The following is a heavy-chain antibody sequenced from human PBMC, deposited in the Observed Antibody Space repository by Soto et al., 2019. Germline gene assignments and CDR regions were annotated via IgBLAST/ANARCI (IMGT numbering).Heavy chain of an antibody. CDR2: IYYTGST. D-gene: IGHD5-12*01. Sequence: SETLSLTCTISGGSISGYYWSWVRRPPGKGLDWIGYIYYTGSTNYNPSLKSRVTISVDPSKNQFSLHLSSVTAADTAVYYCARFRDGYTFDYWGRGTLVTVSS. J-gene: IGHJ4*02. V-gene: IGHV4-59*01. CDR1: GGSISGYY. CDR3: ARFRDGYTFDY.